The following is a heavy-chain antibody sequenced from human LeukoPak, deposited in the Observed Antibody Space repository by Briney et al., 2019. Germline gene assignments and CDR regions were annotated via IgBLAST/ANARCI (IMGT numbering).Heavy chain of an antibody. CDR2: ISGSGAST. CDR1: GFTFSSYA. D-gene: IGHD3-10*01. J-gene: IGHJ4*02. CDR3: AKDGLGPLWYY. V-gene: IGHV3-23*01. Sequence: GGSLRLSCAASGFTFSSYAMSWVRQAPGKGLEWVSAISGSGASTYYADSVKGRFTISRDNSKNTLYLQMNSLRAEDTAVYYCAKDGLGPLWYYWGQGTLVTVSS.